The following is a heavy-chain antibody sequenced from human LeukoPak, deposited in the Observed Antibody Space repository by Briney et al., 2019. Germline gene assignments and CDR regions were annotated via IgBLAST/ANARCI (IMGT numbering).Heavy chain of an antibody. CDR3: ARVPAAAIRGGTRPFDY. CDR2: IYYSGST. D-gene: IGHD2-2*02. CDR1: GGSISSGDYY. Sequence: NPSETLSLTCTVSGGSISSGDYYWSWIRQPPGKGLEWIGYIYYSGSTYYNPSLKSRVTISVDTSKNQFSLKLSSVTAADTAVYYCARVPAAAIRGGTRPFDYWGQGTLVTVSS. V-gene: IGHV4-30-4*08. J-gene: IGHJ4*02.